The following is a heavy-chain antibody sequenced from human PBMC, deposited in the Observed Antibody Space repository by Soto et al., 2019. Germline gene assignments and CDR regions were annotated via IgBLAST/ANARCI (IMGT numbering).Heavy chain of an antibody. CDR3: ATVGIAVAGTILNWFDP. D-gene: IGHD6-19*01. Sequence: ASVKVSCKVSGYTLTELSMHWVRQAPGKGLEWMGGFDPEDGETIYAQKFQGRVTMTEDTSTDTAYMELSSLRSEDTAVYYCATVGIAVAGTILNWFDPWGQGTLVTSPQ. J-gene: IGHJ5*02. CDR2: FDPEDGET. V-gene: IGHV1-24*01. CDR1: GYTLTELS.